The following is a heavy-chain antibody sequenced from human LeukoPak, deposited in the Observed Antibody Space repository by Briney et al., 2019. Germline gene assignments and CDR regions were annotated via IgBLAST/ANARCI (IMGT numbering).Heavy chain of an antibody. Sequence: GGSLRLSCAASGFTFSSYAMHWVRQAPGKGLEYVSAISSNGGSTYYANSVKGRFTISRDNSKNTLYLQMGTLRAEDMAVYYCARGGWLQLSYFDYWGQGPLVTVSS. CDR3: ARGGWLQLSYFDY. J-gene: IGHJ4*02. D-gene: IGHD5-24*01. CDR1: GFTFSSYA. V-gene: IGHV3-64*01. CDR2: ISSNGGST.